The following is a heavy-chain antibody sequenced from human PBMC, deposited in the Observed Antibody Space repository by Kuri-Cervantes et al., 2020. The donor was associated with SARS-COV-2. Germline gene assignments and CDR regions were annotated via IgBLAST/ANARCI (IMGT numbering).Heavy chain of an antibody. J-gene: IGHJ4*02. V-gene: IGHV3-73*01. CDR2: IRSKANSYAT. CDR1: GFTFSGSA. D-gene: IGHD3-3*01. Sequence: GGSLRLSCAASGFTFSGSAMHWVRQASGKGLEWVGRIRSKANSYATAYAASVKGRFTISRDNSKNTLYLQMNSLRAEDTAVYYCAKTPEYYDFWSGFRTYFDYWGQGTLVTVSS. CDR3: AKTPEYYDFWSGFRTYFDY.